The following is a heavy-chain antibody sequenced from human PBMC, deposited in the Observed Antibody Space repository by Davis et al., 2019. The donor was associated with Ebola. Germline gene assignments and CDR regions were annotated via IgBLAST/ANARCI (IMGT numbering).Heavy chain of an antibody. D-gene: IGHD2-21*01. Sequence: SETLSLTCAVYGGSFSGYYWSWIRQPPGKGLEWIGEINHSGSTNYNPSLKSRVTISVDKSKNQFSLKLSSVTAADTAVYYCARDGLAYCGGDCYPFDYWGQGTLVTVSS. J-gene: IGHJ4*02. CDR2: INHSGST. CDR3: ARDGLAYCGGDCYPFDY. CDR1: GGSFSGYY. V-gene: IGHV4-34*01.